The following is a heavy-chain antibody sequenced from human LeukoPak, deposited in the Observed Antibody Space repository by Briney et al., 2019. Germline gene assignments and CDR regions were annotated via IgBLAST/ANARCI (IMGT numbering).Heavy chain of an antibody. V-gene: IGHV3-48*04. CDR3: ARDGMTFDY. CDR2: ISSRSDTI. CDR1: GFTFSNYI. J-gene: IGHJ4*02. D-gene: IGHD2-21*02. Sequence: GGSRRLSCAASGFTFSNYIMNWVRQAPGKGLEWISYISSRSDTIYYADSVKGRFTISRDNAKNSLYLQMNSLRAEDTAVYYCARDGMTFDYWGQGTLVTVSS.